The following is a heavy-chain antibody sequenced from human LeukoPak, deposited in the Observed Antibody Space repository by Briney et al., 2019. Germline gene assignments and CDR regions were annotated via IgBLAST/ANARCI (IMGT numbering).Heavy chain of an antibody. CDR2: ISSSSSYI. J-gene: IGHJ4*02. D-gene: IGHD6-19*01. V-gene: IGHV3-21*01. CDR3: ARDLSSGWYGVADY. CDR1: GFTFSSYS. Sequence: PGGSLRLSCAASGFTFSSYSMNWVRQAPGKGLEWVSSISSSSSYIYYADSVKGRFTISRDNAKNSLYLQMNSLRAEDTAVYYCARDLSSGWYGVADYWGQGTLVTVSS.